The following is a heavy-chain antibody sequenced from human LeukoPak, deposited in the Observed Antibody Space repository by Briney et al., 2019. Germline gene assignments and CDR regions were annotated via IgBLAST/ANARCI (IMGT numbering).Heavy chain of an antibody. D-gene: IGHD2/OR15-2a*01. CDR1: GGSITTSSYY. J-gene: IGHJ2*01. CDR3: ARAFRARYFDL. Sequence: SETLSLTCTVSGGSITTSSYYWGWIRQPPGKGLEWNGIIYYSGSTYYNPSLQGRVTISVDTSKNHFSRKLSSVTAADTAVYYCARAFRARYFDLWGRGTLVTVSS. CDR2: IYYSGST. V-gene: IGHV4-39*02.